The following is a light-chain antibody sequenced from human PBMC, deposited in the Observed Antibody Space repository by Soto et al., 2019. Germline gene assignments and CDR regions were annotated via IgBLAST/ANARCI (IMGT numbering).Light chain of an antibody. Sequence: QSVLTQPPSASGTPGQRVTISCSGSSSNIGSNTVNWYQQLPGTAPKLLLYSNNQQPSGVPDRFSGSNSGTSAALASSGLQSEDEDDYYCAAWDDSLVVFGGGTKLTVL. J-gene: IGLJ2*01. CDR3: AAWDDSLVV. CDR1: SSNIGSNT. CDR2: SNN. V-gene: IGLV1-44*01.